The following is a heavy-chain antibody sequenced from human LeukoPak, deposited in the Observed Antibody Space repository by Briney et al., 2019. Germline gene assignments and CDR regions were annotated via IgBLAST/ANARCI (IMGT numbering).Heavy chain of an antibody. J-gene: IGHJ3*02. D-gene: IGHD3-10*01. CDR3: ASGWDYYGSAYAFDI. V-gene: IGHV4-39*07. CDR1: GGSITSSSYY. CDR2: IYYSGST. Sequence: SETLSLTCTVSGGSITSSSYYWGWIRQPPGKGLEWIGSIYYSGSTYYNPSLKSRVTVSVDTSKNQFSLKLTSVTAADTAVYYCASGWDYYGSAYAFDIWGQGTMVTVSS.